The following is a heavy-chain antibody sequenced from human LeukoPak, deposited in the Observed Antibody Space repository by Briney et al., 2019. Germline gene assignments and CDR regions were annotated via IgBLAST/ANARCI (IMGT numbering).Heavy chain of an antibody. Sequence: SETLSLTCAVSGDSISISKWWSWVRQPPGKGLEWIGEIHHSGTTNFNPSLKSRVTILVDKSKNQFSLKLSSVTAADTAVYYCARRDYYGSGSEYRCFDYWGQGSLVTVSS. CDR3: ARRDYYGSGSEYRCFDY. CDR1: GDSISISKW. D-gene: IGHD3-10*01. J-gene: IGHJ4*02. V-gene: IGHV4-4*02. CDR2: IHHSGTT.